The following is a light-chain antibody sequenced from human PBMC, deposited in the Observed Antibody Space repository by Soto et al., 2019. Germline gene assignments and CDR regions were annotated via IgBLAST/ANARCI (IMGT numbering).Light chain of an antibody. Sequence: EIVLTQSPATLSLSPGERATLSCWASQSVSSYLAWYQQKPGQAPRLLIYDASNRVTGIPARFSGSGSGTDFTLTISSLEPKDFAVYFFQQRKNLPLTFGGGTQGEIK. CDR3: QQRKNLPLT. CDR1: QSVSSY. V-gene: IGKV3-11*01. J-gene: IGKJ4*01. CDR2: DAS.